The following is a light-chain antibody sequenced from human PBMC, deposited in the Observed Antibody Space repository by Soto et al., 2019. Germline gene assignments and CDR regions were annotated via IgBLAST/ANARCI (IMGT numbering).Light chain of an antibody. Sequence: QSALTQPRSVSESPGQSVTISCTGTSSDVGAYNYVSWFQQHPGKAPKLLICDVTKRPSGVPDRFSGSKSGNTASLTISGLQAEDEADYYCSSYAGSYTWVFGGGTQLTVL. CDR1: SSDVGAYNY. J-gene: IGLJ3*02. CDR3: SSYAGSYTWV. CDR2: DVT. V-gene: IGLV2-11*01.